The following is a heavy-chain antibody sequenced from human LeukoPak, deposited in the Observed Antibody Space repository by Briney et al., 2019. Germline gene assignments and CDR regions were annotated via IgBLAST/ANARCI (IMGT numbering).Heavy chain of an antibody. CDR1: GFTVDSNY. CDR3: ARDRRYSGSYFGNFDY. D-gene: IGHD1-26*01. CDR2: IYTGGNT. Sequence: PGGSLRLSCAASGFTVDSNYLSWVRQAPGKGLEWVSIIYTGGNTYYAASVKGRFTISRDNAKNSLYLQMNSLRAEDTAVYYCARDRRYSGSYFGNFDYWGQGTLVTVSS. J-gene: IGHJ4*02. V-gene: IGHV3-53*01.